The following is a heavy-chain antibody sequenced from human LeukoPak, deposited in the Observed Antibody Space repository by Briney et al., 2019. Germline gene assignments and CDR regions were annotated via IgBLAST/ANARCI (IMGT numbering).Heavy chain of an antibody. Sequence: SETLSLTCTVSGGSISSYYWSWIRQPPGKGLEWIGYIYDSGTTNYNPSLKSRVTISVDASKNQFSLMLRSVTTADTAVYYCARESVTAVRGRITSFHYYGMDVWGQGTTVTVSS. D-gene: IGHD3-10*01. J-gene: IGHJ6*02. CDR2: IYDSGTT. V-gene: IGHV4-59*01. CDR1: GGSISSYY. CDR3: ARESVTAVRGRITSFHYYGMDV.